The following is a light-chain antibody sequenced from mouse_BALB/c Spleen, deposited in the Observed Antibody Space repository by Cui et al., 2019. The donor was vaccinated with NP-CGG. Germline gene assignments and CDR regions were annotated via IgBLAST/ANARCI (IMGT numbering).Light chain of an antibody. V-gene: IGLV1*01. J-gene: IGLJ1*01. CDR1: TGAVTTSNY. CDR3: ALWYSNHWV. Sequence: QAVVTQESAHTTSPGETVRLTCRSSTGAVTTSNYANWVQEKPDHLFTGLIGGTNNRAPGVPARFSGSLIGDKAALTITGVQTEDEAIYFCALWYSNHWVFGGGTKLTVL. CDR2: GTN.